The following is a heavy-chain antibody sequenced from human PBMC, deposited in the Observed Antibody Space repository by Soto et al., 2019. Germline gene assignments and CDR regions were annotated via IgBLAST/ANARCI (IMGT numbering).Heavy chain of an antibody. J-gene: IGHJ5*02. CDR3: ARQTVTTDWFDP. CDR2: IDPSGSYT. D-gene: IGHD4-4*01. CDR1: GYSFTSYW. V-gene: IGHV5-10-1*01. Sequence: HGESLKISCKGSGYSFTSYWISWVRQMPGKGLEWMGRIDPSGSYTNYSPSFQGHVTISADKSISTAYLQWSSLKASDTAMYYCARQTVTTDWFDPWGQGTLVTVSS.